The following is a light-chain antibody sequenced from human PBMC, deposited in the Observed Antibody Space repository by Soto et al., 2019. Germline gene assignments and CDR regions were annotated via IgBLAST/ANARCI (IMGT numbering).Light chain of an antibody. CDR2: KAS. J-gene: IGKJ1*01. CDR1: QSISNW. Sequence: DIQMTQSPSILSASVGDRVTITGRASQSISNWLAWYQQKPGKAPKILIYKASSLESGVPSRFSGSGSETDFTLTITSLQPDDFATYYCQQYNGYRWTFGQGTKVDNK. V-gene: IGKV1-5*03. CDR3: QQYNGYRWT.